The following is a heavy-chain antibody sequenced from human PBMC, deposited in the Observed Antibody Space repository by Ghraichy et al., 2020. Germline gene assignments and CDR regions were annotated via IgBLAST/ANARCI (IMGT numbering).Heavy chain of an antibody. D-gene: IGHD1-26*01. V-gene: IGHV3-48*02. CDR2: ISRSSRDI. J-gene: IGHJ4*02. CDR1: GFIFSDYS. Sequence: GALRLSCAASGFIFSDYSLNWVRQAPGKGLEWVSYISRSSRDIYYAYSVKGRFTISRENAKNSLYLQMNSLIDEETAVYYCARDDQWGLDYWGQGTLVTVSS. CDR3: ARDDQWGLDY.